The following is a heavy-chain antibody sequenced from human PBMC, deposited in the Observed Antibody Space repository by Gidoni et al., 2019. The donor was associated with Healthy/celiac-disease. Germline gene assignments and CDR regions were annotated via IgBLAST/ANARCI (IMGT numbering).Heavy chain of an antibody. Sequence: QVQLQESGPGLVQPSQTLSLTCTVSGGSISSGGYYWSWIRQHPGKGLEWIGYIYYSGSTYYNPSLKSRVTISVDTSKNQFSLKLSSVTAADTAVYYCARDRPGYYYMDVWGKGTTVTVSS. CDR1: GGSISSGGYY. CDR3: ARDRPGYYYMDV. V-gene: IGHV4-31*03. J-gene: IGHJ6*03. CDR2: IYYSGST.